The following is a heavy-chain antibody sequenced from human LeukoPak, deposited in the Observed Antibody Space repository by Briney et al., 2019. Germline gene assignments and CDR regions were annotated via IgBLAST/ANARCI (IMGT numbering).Heavy chain of an antibody. V-gene: IGHV4-4*07. D-gene: IGHD7-27*01. Sequence: SETLSLTCTVSGGSISSYYWGWIRQPAGKGLEWIGRIYTSGSTNYNPSLKSRVTMSVDTSKNQFSLKLRFVTAADTAVYYCARGYNWGSPTRNFYYLDVWGKGTTVTVSS. CDR2: IYTSGST. CDR1: GGSISSYY. J-gene: IGHJ6*03. CDR3: ARGYNWGSPTRNFYYLDV.